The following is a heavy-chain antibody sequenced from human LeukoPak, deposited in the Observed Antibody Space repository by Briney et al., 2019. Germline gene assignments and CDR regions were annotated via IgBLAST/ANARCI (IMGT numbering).Heavy chain of an antibody. J-gene: IGHJ4*02. CDR2: IYYSGST. Sequence: SETLSLTCTVSGGSISSYYWSWIRQPPGKGLEWIGYIYYSGSTNYNPSLKSRVTISVDTSKNQFSLKLSSVTAADTAVYYCAMYCSSTSCPKGWGYLDYWGQGTLVTVSS. V-gene: IGHV4-59*01. CDR1: GGSISSYY. CDR3: AMYCSSTSCPKGWGYLDY. D-gene: IGHD2-2*01.